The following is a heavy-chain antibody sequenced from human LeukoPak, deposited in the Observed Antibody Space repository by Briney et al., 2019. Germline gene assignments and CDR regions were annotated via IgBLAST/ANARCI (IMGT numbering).Heavy chain of an antibody. V-gene: IGHV4-34*01. D-gene: IGHD3-10*01. CDR2: INHSGST. J-gene: IGHJ5*02. CDR3: VSDPATMAPFDP. CDR1: GGSLSGYY. Sequence: SETLSLTCAVYGGSLSGYYWSWIRQPPGKGLEWMGEINHSGSTNYNPSLKSRVTMSTDTSKNQFSLKVSSVTAADTAVYYCVSDPATMAPFDPWGQGTLVTVSS.